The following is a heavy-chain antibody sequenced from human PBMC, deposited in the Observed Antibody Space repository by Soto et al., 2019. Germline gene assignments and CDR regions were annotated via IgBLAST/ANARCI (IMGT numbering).Heavy chain of an antibody. V-gene: IGHV3-48*01. D-gene: IGHD3-16*01. CDR3: ARWGSFDS. CDR2: ISSSTSTI. J-gene: IGHJ4*02. Sequence: PGGSLRLSCAASGFTFSSYSMNWVRQAPGKGLEWVSYISSSTSTIYYADSVKGRFTISRDNAKNSLYLQMNSLRADDTVVYYCARWGSFDSSGQGTLVTVSS. CDR1: GFTFSSYS.